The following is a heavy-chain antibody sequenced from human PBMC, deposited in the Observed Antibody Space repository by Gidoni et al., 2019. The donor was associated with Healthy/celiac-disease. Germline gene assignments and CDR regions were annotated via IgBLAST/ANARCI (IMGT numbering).Heavy chain of an antibody. Sequence: QVTLTESGPVLVKPTETLTLTCTVSGFSLRNARMGVSWIRQPPGKALEWLAHIFSNDEKSYSTSLKSRLTISKDTSKSQVVLTMTNMDPVDTATYYCARIRRTSGSYVYDYWGQGTLVTVSS. J-gene: IGHJ4*02. CDR1: GFSLRNARMG. V-gene: IGHV2-26*01. CDR2: IFSNDEK. D-gene: IGHD1-26*01. CDR3: ARIRRTSGSYVYDY.